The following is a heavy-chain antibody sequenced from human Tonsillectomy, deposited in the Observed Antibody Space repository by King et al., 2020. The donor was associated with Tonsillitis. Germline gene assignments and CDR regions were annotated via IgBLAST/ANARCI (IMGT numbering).Heavy chain of an antibody. V-gene: IGHV1-46*01. CDR1: GYTFINYY. CDR3: ARDDRPHSSRIDY. CDR2: INPSGGSA. J-gene: IGHJ4*02. Sequence: QLVQSGAEVKKPGASVKVSCKASGYTFINYYMYWVRQAPGQGLEWMGMINPSGGSARYAQKFQGRDIMTRDTSTSTVYMELSSLRSDDTAVYYCARDDRPHSSRIDYWGQGTLVTVSS. D-gene: IGHD2-2*01.